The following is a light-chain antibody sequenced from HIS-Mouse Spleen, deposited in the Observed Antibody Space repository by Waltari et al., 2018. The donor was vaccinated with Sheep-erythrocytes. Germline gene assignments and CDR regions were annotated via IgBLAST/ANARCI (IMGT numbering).Light chain of an antibody. Sequence: SYELTQPPSVSVSPGQTASSTCSGEKLGDKYASWSQQKPGQSPVLVIYQDSKRPSGIPERFSGSNSGNTATLTISGTQAMDEADYYCQAWDSSTAVFGGGTKLTVL. J-gene: IGLJ2*01. CDR3: QAWDSSTAV. CDR2: QDS. V-gene: IGLV3-1*01. CDR1: KLGDKY.